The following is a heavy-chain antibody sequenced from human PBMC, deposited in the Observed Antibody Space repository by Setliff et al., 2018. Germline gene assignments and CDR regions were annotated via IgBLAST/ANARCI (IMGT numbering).Heavy chain of an antibody. J-gene: IGHJ6*02. Sequence: SETLSLTCAVSGSSIISDYYWVWIRQPPGRGLEWIGSIFQSGNTYYNPSLKSRVTISVDTSKNQCSLKVNSVTAADTAVYYCATLLANYGSGMDVWGQGTTVTVSS. CDR3: ATLLANYGSGMDV. V-gene: IGHV4-38-2*01. D-gene: IGHD3-10*01. CDR2: IFQSGNT. CDR1: GSSIISDYY.